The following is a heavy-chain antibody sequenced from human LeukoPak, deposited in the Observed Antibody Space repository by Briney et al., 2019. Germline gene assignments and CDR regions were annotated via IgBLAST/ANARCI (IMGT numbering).Heavy chain of an antibody. CDR2: ISAYNGNT. CDR1: GYTFTSYG. V-gene: IGHV1-18*01. D-gene: IGHD3-10*01. J-gene: IGHJ4*02. CDR3: ASWGYGSGSYYADY. Sequence: ASVNVSCKASGYTFTSYGISWVRQAPGQGLEWMGWISAYNGNTNYAQKLQGRVTMTTDTSTSTAYMELRSLRSDDTAVYYCASWGYGSGSYYADYWGQGTLVTASS.